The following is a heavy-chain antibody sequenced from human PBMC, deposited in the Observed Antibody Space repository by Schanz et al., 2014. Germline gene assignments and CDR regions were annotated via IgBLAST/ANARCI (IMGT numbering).Heavy chain of an antibody. D-gene: IGHD6-13*01. CDR2: IIHDGSEK. Sequence: EVQVVESGGGLVQPGGSLRLSCAASGFSFNNYWMTWFRQAPGKGLEWVANIIHDGSEKFYVDSVKGRFTISRDNAKNSLYLQMDALRAEDTAVYYCARDLRNSRPSYYDHWGQGTLVTVSA. J-gene: IGHJ4*02. V-gene: IGHV3-7*01. CDR3: ARDLRNSRPSYYDH. CDR1: GFSFNNYW.